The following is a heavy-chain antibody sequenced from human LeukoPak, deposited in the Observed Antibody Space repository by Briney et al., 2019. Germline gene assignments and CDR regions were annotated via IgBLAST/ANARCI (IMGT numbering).Heavy chain of an antibody. CDR3: ASMGYYYDSSGYYRY. CDR1: GFTFSDYY. V-gene: IGHV3-11*01. D-gene: IGHD3-22*01. Sequence: GGSLRLSCAASGFTFSDYYMSWIRQAPGKGLEWVSYISSSGSTIYYADSVKGRFTISRDNAKNSLYLQMNSLRAEDTAVYYCASMGYYYDSSGYYRYWGQGTLVPSPQ. J-gene: IGHJ4*02. CDR2: ISSSGSTI.